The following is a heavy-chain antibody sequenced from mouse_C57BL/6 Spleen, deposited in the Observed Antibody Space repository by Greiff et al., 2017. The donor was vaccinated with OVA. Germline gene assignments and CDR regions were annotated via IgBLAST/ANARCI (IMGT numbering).Heavy chain of an antibody. CDR3: AREPLGSSFWFAY. CDR2: IHPNSGST. J-gene: IGHJ3*01. D-gene: IGHD1-1*01. CDR1: GYTFTSYW. V-gene: IGHV1-64*01. Sequence: QVQLQQPGAELVKPGASVKLSCKASGYTFTSYWMHWVKQRPGQGLEWIGMIHPNSGSTNYNEKFKSKATLTVDKASSTAYMQLSSLTSEDSAVYYCAREPLGSSFWFAYWGQGTLVTVSA.